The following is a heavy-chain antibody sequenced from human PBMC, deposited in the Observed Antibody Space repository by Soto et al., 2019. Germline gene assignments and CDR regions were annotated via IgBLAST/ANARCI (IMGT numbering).Heavy chain of an antibody. Sequence: SLRLSCAASGFTFSSYGMHWVRQAPGKGLEWVAVIWYDGSNKYYADSVKGRFTISRDNSKNTLYLQMNSLRAEDTAVYYCARDFPSGYSYGPDYWGQGTLVTVSS. V-gene: IGHV3-33*01. J-gene: IGHJ4*02. CDR1: GFTFSSYG. CDR2: IWYDGSNK. D-gene: IGHD5-18*01. CDR3: ARDFPSGYSYGPDY.